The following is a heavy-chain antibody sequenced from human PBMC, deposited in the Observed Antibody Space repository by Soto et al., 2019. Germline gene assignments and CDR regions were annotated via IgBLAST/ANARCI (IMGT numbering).Heavy chain of an antibody. Sequence: EVQLVESGGGLVQPGGSLRLSCAASGFTFSRYWLTWVRQAPGKGLEWVANIKVDGSERYYVDSVKGRFTMSRDNAEDSVYLQMNSLRVEDTAMYFCARYIGYDALDIWGQGTMVTVSS. J-gene: IGHJ3*02. D-gene: IGHD2-15*01. CDR3: ARYIGYDALDI. CDR2: IKVDGSER. V-gene: IGHV3-7*01. CDR1: GFTFSRYW.